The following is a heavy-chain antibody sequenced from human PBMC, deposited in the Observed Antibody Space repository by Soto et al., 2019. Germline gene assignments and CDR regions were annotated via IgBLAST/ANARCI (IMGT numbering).Heavy chain of an antibody. V-gene: IGHV1-18*01. Sequence: QVQLVQSGAEVKKPGASVKVSCKASGYTFTSYGISWVRQAPGQGLEWMGWISAYNGNTNYAQKLQGRVTMTTDTSTSTTYMELRSLRSDDTAVYYCARDVTMIVVVGDAFDIWGQGTMVTVSS. D-gene: IGHD3-22*01. CDR3: ARDVTMIVVVGDAFDI. CDR2: ISAYNGNT. CDR1: GYTFTSYG. J-gene: IGHJ3*02.